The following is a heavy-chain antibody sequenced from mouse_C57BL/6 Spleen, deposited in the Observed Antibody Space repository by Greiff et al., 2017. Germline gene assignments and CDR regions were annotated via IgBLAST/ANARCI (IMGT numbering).Heavy chain of an antibody. V-gene: IGHV5-6*01. CDR2: ISSGGSYT. Sequence: EVKVVESGGDLVKPGGSLKLSCAASGFTFSSYGMSWVRQTPDKRLEWVATISSGGSYTYYPDSVKGRFTISRDNAKNTLYLQMSSLKSEDTAMYYCASLTGLYYFDDWGQGTTLTVSS. D-gene: IGHD4-1*01. CDR1: GFTFSSYG. CDR3: ASLTGLYYFDD. J-gene: IGHJ2*01.